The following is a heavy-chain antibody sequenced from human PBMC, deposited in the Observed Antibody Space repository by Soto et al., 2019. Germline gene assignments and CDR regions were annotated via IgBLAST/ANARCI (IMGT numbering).Heavy chain of an antibody. CDR2: IYPGDSDT. Sequence: GESLKISCKGSGYSFTSYWIGWVRQMPGKGLEWMGIIYPGDSDTRYSPSFQGQVTISADKSISTAYLQWSSLKASDTAMYYCARHHLHYYDSGGYYCFDPWGHGTPVTVSS. J-gene: IGHJ5*02. CDR3: ARHHLHYYDSGGYYCFDP. CDR1: GYSFTSYW. D-gene: IGHD3-22*01. V-gene: IGHV5-51*01.